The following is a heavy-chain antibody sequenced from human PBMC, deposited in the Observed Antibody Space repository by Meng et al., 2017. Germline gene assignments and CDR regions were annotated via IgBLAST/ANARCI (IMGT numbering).Heavy chain of an antibody. CDR1: GFTFSDYY. CDR2: ISSSGSTI. CDR3: ARDNYYGSVSIDY. J-gene: IGHJ4*02. D-gene: IGHD3-10*01. V-gene: IGHV3-11*01. Sequence: QVQLGETGGGLVKPGGSLRRACADSGFTFSDYYRSWNGQAPGKGLEWVSDISSSGSTIYYADSVKRRFTISRDNAKNSMYLQMNSLRAEDTDVYFCARDNYYGSVSIDYWGQGTLVTVSS.